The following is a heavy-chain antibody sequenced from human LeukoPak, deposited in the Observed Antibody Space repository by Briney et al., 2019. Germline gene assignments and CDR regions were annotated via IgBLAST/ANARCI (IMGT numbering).Heavy chain of an antibody. D-gene: IGHD3-22*01. CDR3: ARGKYFYDSSGYYDY. CDR1: GFTFSSYD. J-gene: IGHJ4*02. CDR2: IGTAGDT. Sequence: GGSLRLSCAASGFTFSSYDMHWVRQATGKGLEWVSAIGTAGDTYYPGSVKGRFTISRENAKNSLYLQMNSLRAGDTAVYYCARGKYFYDSSGYYDYWGQGTLGTVSS. V-gene: IGHV3-13*01.